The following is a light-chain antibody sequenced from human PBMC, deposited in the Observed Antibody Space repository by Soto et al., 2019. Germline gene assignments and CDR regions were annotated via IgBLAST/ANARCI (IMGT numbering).Light chain of an antibody. V-gene: IGLV2-14*01. CDR3: SSYTRSSTPYV. CDR2: EVS. CDR1: SSDVGGYNY. J-gene: IGLJ1*01. Sequence: QPALTQPASVSGSPGQSITISCTGTSSDVGGYNYVSWYQQHPGKAPKLMIYEVSNRPSRVSNRFSGSKSGNTASLTISGLQAEDEADYYCSSYTRSSTPYVYGTGTKVTVL.